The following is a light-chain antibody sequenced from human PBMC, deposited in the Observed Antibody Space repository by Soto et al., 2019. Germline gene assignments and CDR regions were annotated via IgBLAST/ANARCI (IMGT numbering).Light chain of an antibody. J-gene: IGLJ3*02. Sequence: NFMLTQPHSVSESPGKTVTISCTRSSGSIASKYVQWYQQRPGSAPTTVIYEDNRRPSGVPDRFSGSIDSSSNSASLTIFGLKTEDEADYYCQSYARNNRVFGGGTKLTV. CDR1: SGSIASKY. CDR2: EDN. V-gene: IGLV6-57*04. CDR3: QSYARNNRV.